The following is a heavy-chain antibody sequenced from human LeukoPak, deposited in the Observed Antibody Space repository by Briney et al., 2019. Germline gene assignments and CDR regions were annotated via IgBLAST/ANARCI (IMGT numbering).Heavy chain of an antibody. Sequence: SETLSLTCAVSGGSISSSNWWSWVRQPPGKGLEWIGEIYHSGSTNYNPSLKSRVTISVDTSKNQFSLKLSSVTAADTAVYYCAREYHEWLRLSIFDYWGQGTLVTVSS. D-gene: IGHD5-12*01. J-gene: IGHJ4*02. CDR3: AREYHEWLRLSIFDY. CDR2: IYHSGST. CDR1: GGSISSSNW. V-gene: IGHV4-4*02.